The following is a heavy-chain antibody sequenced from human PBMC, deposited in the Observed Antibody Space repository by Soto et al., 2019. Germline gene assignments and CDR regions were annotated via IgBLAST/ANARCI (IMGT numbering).Heavy chain of an antibody. V-gene: IGHV1-69*02. Sequence: SVKVSCKASGGTFSSYTISWVRQAPGQGLEWMGRIIPILGIANYAQKFQGRVTITADKSTSTAYMELSSLRSEDTAVYYCARVPVYYYYMDVRGKRTTVTVSS. CDR1: GGTFSSYT. D-gene: IGHD2-2*01. CDR3: ARVPVYYYYMDV. CDR2: IIPILGIA. J-gene: IGHJ6*03.